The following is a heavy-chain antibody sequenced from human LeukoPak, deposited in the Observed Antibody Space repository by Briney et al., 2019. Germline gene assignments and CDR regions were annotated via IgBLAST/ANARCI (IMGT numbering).Heavy chain of an antibody. V-gene: IGHV4-61*01. CDR1: GGSVSSGSYY. CDR3: ARDHYGSYDAFDI. Sequence: TSSETLSLTCTVSGGSVSSGSYYWSWIRQPPGKGLEWIGYIYYSGNNNYNPSLKSRVTISIDTSKKQFSLNLSSVTAADTAVYYCARDHYGSYDAFDIWGQGTMFTVSS. J-gene: IGHJ3*02. D-gene: IGHD3-16*01. CDR2: IYYSGNN.